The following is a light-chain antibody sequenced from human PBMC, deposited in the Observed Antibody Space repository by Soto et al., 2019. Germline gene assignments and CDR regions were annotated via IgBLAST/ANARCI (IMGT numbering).Light chain of an antibody. V-gene: IGLV6-57*04. CDR2: KDN. CDR3: QSYDGNNVL. CDR1: SGSIASNH. J-gene: IGLJ2*01. Sequence: NFMLTQPHSVSESPGKTVTISCTRSSGSIASNHVQWYQQRLGSAPTTVIYKDNQKPSGVPDRFSGSIDSSSNSASLTISGLKTEDEADYYCQSYDGNNVLFGGRTKLTVL.